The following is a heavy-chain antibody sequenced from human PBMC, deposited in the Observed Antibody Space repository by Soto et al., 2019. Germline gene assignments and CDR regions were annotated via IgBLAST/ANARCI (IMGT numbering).Heavy chain of an antibody. Sequence: SETLSLTCTVSGGSISSYYWSWIRQPPGKGLEWIGYIYYSGSTNYNPSLKSRVTISVDTSKNQFSLKLSSVTAADTAVYYCASGILTGYYPEYYFDYWGQGTLVTVSS. CDR2: IYYSGST. J-gene: IGHJ4*02. D-gene: IGHD3-9*01. CDR3: ASGILTGYYPEYYFDY. CDR1: GGSISSYY. V-gene: IGHV4-59*08.